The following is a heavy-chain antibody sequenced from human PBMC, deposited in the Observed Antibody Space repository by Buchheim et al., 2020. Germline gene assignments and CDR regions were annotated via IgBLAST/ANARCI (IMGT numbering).Heavy chain of an antibody. D-gene: IGHD2-2*01. CDR3: ARVGVPAAIKSWFDP. CDR2: ISSSSSTI. CDR1: GFTFSSYS. V-gene: IGHV3-48*01. J-gene: IGHJ5*02. Sequence: EVQLVESGGGLVQPGGSLRLSCAASGFTFSSYSMNWVRQAPGKGLEWVSYISSSSSTIYYADSVKGRFTISRDNAKNSLYLQMNSLRAEETAVYYCARVGVPAAIKSWFDPWGQGTL.